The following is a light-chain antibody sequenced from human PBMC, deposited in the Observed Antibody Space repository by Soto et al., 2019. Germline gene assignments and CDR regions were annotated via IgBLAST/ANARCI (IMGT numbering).Light chain of an antibody. CDR2: SAS. V-gene: IGKV3-20*01. Sequence: EIVLTQAPVTLSLSPGERATLSCRASRSFASSYLGWYQQKPGQAPRLLIYSASTRATGIPDRFSGSGSATKFSLTISRLEPEDSAVYYCQHYDSSPPFTFGQGTKLDIK. CDR3: QHYDSSPPFT. CDR1: RSFASSY. J-gene: IGKJ2*01.